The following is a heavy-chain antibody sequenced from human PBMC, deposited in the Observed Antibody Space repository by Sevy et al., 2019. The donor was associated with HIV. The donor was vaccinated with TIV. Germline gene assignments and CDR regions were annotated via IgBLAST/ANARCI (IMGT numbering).Heavy chain of an antibody. D-gene: IGHD3-3*01. J-gene: IGHJ4*01. CDR2: IHGGDDTT. V-gene: IGHV3-23*01. CDR1: GFGLNGNA. Sequence: GGSLRLSCAASGFGLNGNAMSWVRQAPGKGLEWVAAIHGGDDTTHYGDSVKGRFTISRDSFKNILYLQMDSLRVEGTAVYYCAKDILGCAFDYWGHGTLVTVSS. CDR3: AKDILGCAFDY.